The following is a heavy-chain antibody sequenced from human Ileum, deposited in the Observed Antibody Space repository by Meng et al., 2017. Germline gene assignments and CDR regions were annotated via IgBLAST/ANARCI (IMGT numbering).Heavy chain of an antibody. J-gene: IGHJ6*01. CDR1: GYDFFGYW. Sequence: GESLKISCAGSGYDFFGYWIGWVRQMPGKGLELMGIIYPDDSRTIYSPSFQGQVTISADKSISAAYLQWSTLKASDTAMYFCARQGYSNSYFYSYGMDVWGQGTAVTVCS. V-gene: IGHV5-51*01. CDR2: IYPDDSRT. D-gene: IGHD4-11*01. CDR3: ARQGYSNSYFYSYGMDV.